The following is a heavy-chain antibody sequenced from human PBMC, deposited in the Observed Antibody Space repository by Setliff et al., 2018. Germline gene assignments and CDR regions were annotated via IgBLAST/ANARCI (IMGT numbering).Heavy chain of an antibody. Sequence: GASVKVSCKASGDTLTTYAIHWVRQAPGQGLEWMGMIIPIFGSPHYADSVRGRFTISRDNAKNSLYLQMNSLRAEDSAVYYCARDGVFYAMDFWGQGTTVTVSS. CDR3: ARDGVFYAMDF. CDR2: IIPIFGSP. V-gene: IGHV1-69*05. D-gene: IGHD3-10*01. J-gene: IGHJ6*02. CDR1: GDTLTTYA.